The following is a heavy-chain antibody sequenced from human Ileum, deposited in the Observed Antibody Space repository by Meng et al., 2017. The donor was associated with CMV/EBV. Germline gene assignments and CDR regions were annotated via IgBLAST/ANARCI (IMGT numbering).Heavy chain of an antibody. CDR2: INSDGNST. CDR3: ARDRDYPRYYYYGMDV. CDR1: GFTFSSYW. D-gene: IGHD4-17*01. Sequence: GESLKISCAASGFTFSSYWMNWVRQAPGKGLVWVSGINSDGNSTRYVDSVQGRFSISRDNAKNTLFLQMNSLRDDDTAVYYCARDRDYPRYYYYGMDVWGQGTTVTVSS. J-gene: IGHJ6*02. V-gene: IGHV3-74*01.